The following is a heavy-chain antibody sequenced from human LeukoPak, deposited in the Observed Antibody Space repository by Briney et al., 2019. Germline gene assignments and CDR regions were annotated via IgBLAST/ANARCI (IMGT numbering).Heavy chain of an antibody. CDR3: ARPSPLTGDPHFDY. J-gene: IGHJ4*02. CDR2: IKEDGSEK. D-gene: IGHD7-27*01. Sequence: ETLSLTCTVSGGSISSYYWSWLRQPPGKGLEWVANIKEDGSEKYSVDSVKGRFTISRDNAKNSLYLQMNSLRAEDTAVYYCARPSPLTGDPHFDYWGQGTLVTVSS. V-gene: IGHV3-7*01. CDR1: GGSISSYY.